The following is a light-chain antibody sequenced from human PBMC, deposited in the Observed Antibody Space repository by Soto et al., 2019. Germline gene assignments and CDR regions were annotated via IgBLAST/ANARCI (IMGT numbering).Light chain of an antibody. V-gene: IGLV2-14*01. J-gene: IGLJ2*01. CDR3: GSRLV. CDR1: RSDIDGYNY. CDR2: DVT. Sequence: QSALTQPASVSGSPGQSITISCTETRSDIDGYNYVSWYQQYPGKAPKLLIFDVTNRPSGVSNRFSGSKSANTASLTISELQADNEAAYYGGSRLVFGGGTPLTVL.